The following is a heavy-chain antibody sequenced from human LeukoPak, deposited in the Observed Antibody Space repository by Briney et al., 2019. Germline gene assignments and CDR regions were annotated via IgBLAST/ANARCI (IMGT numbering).Heavy chain of an antibody. CDR3: ARVGALSSSWLLY. D-gene: IGHD6-13*01. Sequence: GGSLRLSCAASGFTFSSYEMNWVRQAPGKGLEWVSSISRIATTIYCADSVKGRFTISRDNAKNSLYLQMNSLRAEDTAVYFCARVGALSSSWLLYWGQGTLVTVSS. J-gene: IGHJ4*02. V-gene: IGHV3-48*03. CDR2: ISRIATTI. CDR1: GFTFSSYE.